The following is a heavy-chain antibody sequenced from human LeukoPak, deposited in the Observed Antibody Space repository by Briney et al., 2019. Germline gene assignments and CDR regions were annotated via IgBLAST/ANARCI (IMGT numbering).Heavy chain of an antibody. J-gene: IGHJ4*02. Sequence: SETLSLTCTVSGGSISSYYWSWIRQPPGKGLEWIGYTYYSGSTNYNPSLKSRVTISVDTSKNQFSLKLSSVTAADTAVYYCARVRYDSSGYYPGGVYFDYWGQGTLVTVSS. V-gene: IGHV4-59*01. CDR1: GGSISSYY. CDR2: TYYSGST. D-gene: IGHD3-22*01. CDR3: ARVRYDSSGYYPGGVYFDY.